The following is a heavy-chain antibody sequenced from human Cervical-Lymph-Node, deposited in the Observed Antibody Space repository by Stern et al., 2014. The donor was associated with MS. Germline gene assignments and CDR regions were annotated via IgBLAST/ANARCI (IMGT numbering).Heavy chain of an antibody. D-gene: IGHD6-13*01. V-gene: IGHV1-2*06. Sequence: VQLVESGAEVKKPGASVKVSCKASGYTFTGYYMHWVRQAPGQGLEWMGRINPNSGGTNYAQKFQGRVTMTRDTSISTAYMELSRLRSDDTAVYYCATANLYSSSWYQPYYYYYGMDVWGQGTTVTVSS. CDR1: GYTFTGYY. J-gene: IGHJ6*02. CDR3: ATANLYSSSWYQPYYYYYGMDV. CDR2: INPNSGGT.